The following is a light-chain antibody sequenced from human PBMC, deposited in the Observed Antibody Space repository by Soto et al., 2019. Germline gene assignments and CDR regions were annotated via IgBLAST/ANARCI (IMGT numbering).Light chain of an antibody. V-gene: IGLV2-23*01. CDR2: EGS. J-gene: IGLJ1*01. Sequence: QSVLTQPASVSGSPGQSITISCTGTSSDVGSYNLVSWYQQHPGKAPKLMIYEGSKRPSGVSHRFSASKSANTASLKISGLKAEDKADYYCCSYAGSSTLDVFGTGTKVTVL. CDR3: CSYAGSSTLDV. CDR1: SSDVGSYNL.